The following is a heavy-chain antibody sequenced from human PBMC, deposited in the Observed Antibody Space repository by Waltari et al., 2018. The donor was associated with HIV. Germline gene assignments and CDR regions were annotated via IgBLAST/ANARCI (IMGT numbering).Heavy chain of an antibody. D-gene: IGHD3-22*01. CDR3: ARALSETYYYDSSDAFDI. CDR1: GYTFTGYY. V-gene: IGHV1-2*02. J-gene: IGHJ3*02. Sequence: QVQLVQSGAEVKKPGASVKVSCKASGYTFTGYYMHWVRQAPGQGLEWMGWINPNSGGTNYAQKFQGRVTMTRDTSISTAYMELSRLRSDDTAVYYCARALSETYYYDSSDAFDIWGQGTMVTVSS. CDR2: INPNSGGT.